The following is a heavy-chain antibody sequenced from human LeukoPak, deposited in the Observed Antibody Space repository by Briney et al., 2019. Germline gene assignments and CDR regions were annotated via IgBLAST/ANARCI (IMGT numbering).Heavy chain of an antibody. CDR2: IKQDGSEK. CDR1: GFTFSLYW. D-gene: IGHD6-19*01. CDR3: ARDVTGGWYDAFDI. J-gene: IGHJ3*02. V-gene: IGHV3-7*03. Sequence: PGGSLRLSCAASGFTFSLYWMNWVRRAPGKGLEWVANIKQDGSEKNYVDSVKGRFTISRDNAKNSLYLQMNSLRAEDTAVYYCARDVTGGWYDAFDIWGQGTMVTVSS.